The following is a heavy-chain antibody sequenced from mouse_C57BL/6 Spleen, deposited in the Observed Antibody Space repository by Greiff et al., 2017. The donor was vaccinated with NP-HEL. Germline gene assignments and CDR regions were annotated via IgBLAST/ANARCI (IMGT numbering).Heavy chain of an antibody. D-gene: IGHD1-1*01. J-gene: IGHJ1*03. V-gene: IGHV1-50*01. CDR1: GFTFPRYW. CDR2: NGPSDSYT. Sequence: QVPLQQPGGGLVKPGGSVKLSFKASGFTFPRYWMQWVKQRPGKGLEWIGENGPSDSYTNYNQKFKGKATLTVDTSSSTAYMQLSSLTSEDSAVYYCARYGSSRYFDVWGTGTTVTVSS. CDR3: ARYGSSRYFDV.